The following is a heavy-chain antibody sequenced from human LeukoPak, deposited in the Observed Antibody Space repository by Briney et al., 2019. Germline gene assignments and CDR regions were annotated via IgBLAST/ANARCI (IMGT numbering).Heavy chain of an antibody. Sequence: ASVKVSCKVSGYTLTELSMHWVRQAPGKGLEWMGGFDPEDGETIYAQKFQGRVTMTEDTSTDTAYMELSSLRSEDTAVYYCATEVGCSSTSRYMGDYWGQGTLVTVSS. CDR3: ATEVGCSSTSRYMGDY. J-gene: IGHJ4*02. CDR1: GYTLTELS. CDR2: FDPEDGET. V-gene: IGHV1-24*01. D-gene: IGHD2-2*01.